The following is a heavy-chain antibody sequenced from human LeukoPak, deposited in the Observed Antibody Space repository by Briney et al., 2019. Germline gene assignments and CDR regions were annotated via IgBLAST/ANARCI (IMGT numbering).Heavy chain of an antibody. J-gene: IGHJ6*03. V-gene: IGHV4-34*01. CDR1: SGSFNGHY. D-gene: IGHD4-17*01. CDR2: IDHSGST. Sequence: KPSETLSLICAVYSGSFNGHYWSWIRQPPGKGLEWIGEIDHSGSTNYNPSLNSRVTISVDTSKNQFSLRLSSVTAADTAVYYCARPVNDYGDSGRYMDVWGKGTTVTVSS. CDR3: ARPVNDYGDSGRYMDV.